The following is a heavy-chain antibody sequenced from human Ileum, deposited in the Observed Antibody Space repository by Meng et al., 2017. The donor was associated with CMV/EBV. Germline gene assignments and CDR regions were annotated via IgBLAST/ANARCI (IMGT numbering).Heavy chain of an antibody. CDR1: GFTFNGYA. Sequence: GGSLRLSCTVSGFTFNGYAMHWVRHEPGKGLEWVSGMYWDSGTIAYADSVKGRFTISRDNAKNSLFLQMNRLRAEDTAVYYCARMNSGTYYTHYYYGMEVWGQGTMGTVSS. CDR3: ARMNSGTYYTHYYYGMEV. CDR2: MYWDSGTI. V-gene: IGHV3-9*01. D-gene: IGHD1-26*01. J-gene: IGHJ6*02.